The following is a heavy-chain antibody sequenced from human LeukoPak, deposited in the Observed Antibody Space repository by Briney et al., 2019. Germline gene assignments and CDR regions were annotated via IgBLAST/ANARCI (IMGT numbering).Heavy chain of an antibody. CDR1: GGSISSSSYY. J-gene: IGHJ5*02. V-gene: IGHV4-39*07. CDR2: IYYSGST. D-gene: IGHD2-2*01. CDR3: ARARVVPAASNWFDP. Sequence: PSETLSLTCTVSGGSISSSSYYWGWIRQPPGKGLEWIGSIYYSGSTYYNPSLKSRVTISVDTSKNQFSLKLSSVTAADTAVYYCARARVVPAASNWFDPWGQGTLVTVSS.